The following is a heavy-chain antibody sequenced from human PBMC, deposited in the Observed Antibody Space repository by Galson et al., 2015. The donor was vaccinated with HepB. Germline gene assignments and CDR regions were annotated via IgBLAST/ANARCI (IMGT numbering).Heavy chain of an antibody. CDR3: VTWKVVPAVHDY. Sequence: SLRLSCAASGLTFSSYAMHWVRQTPGKGLEYVSAISSNGGSTYYADSVKGRFTISRDNSKNTLYLQMSSLRAEDTAVYYCVTWKVVPAVHDYWGQGTLVTVSS. V-gene: IGHV3-64D*06. CDR2: ISSNGGST. D-gene: IGHD2-2*01. J-gene: IGHJ4*02. CDR1: GLTFSSYA.